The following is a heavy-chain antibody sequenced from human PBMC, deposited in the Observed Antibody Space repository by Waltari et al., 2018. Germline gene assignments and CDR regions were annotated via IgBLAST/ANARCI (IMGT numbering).Heavy chain of an antibody. CDR3: VRDRTNAYCGSDCSPY. D-gene: IGHD2-21*02. CDR2: INTDGRSP. Sequence: EVQLVESGGGLVQPGGSLRLSCAASGFAFSRYWMHWVRQHSEKGLVWVSRINTDGRSPTYADSVKGRFTISRDNAKNTLFLQMNSLRAEDTGVYYCVRDRTNAYCGSDCSPYWGQGTLVTVSS. J-gene: IGHJ4*02. V-gene: IGHV3-74*01. CDR1: GFAFSRYW.